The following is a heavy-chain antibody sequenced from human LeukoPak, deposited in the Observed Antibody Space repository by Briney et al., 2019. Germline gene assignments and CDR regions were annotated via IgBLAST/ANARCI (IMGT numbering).Heavy chain of an antibody. CDR3: VRRRIAVAGTSYFDY. J-gene: IGHJ4*02. V-gene: IGHV4-39*01. Sequence: SETLSLTCTVSGGSISSNSYYWGWIRQPPGKGLEWIGSIYYSGNTYYNPSLKSRVTISVDTSKNQFSLKLSSVTAADTAVYYCVRRRIAVAGTSYFDYWGQGTLVTVSS. D-gene: IGHD6-19*01. CDR1: GGSISSNSYY. CDR2: IYYSGNT.